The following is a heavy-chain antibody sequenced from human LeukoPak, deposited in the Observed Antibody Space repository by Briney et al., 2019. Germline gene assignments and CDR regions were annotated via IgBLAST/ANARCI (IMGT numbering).Heavy chain of an antibody. CDR2: ISGSGGST. D-gene: IGHD3-3*01. CDR3: AKDRKRFLEWSPYYFDY. V-gene: IGHV3-23*01. CDR1: GFTCSSYA. Sequence: GGSLRLSCAASGFTCSSYAMSWVRQAPGQGLEWVSAISGSGGSTSYADPVKGRFTISRDNSKNTLYLQMNSLRAEDTAVYYCAKDRKRFLEWSPYYFDYWGQGTLVTVSS. J-gene: IGHJ4*02.